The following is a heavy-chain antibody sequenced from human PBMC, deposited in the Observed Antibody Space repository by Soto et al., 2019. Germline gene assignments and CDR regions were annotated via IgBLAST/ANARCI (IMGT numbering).Heavy chain of an antibody. CDR1: GFTFSRHG. V-gene: IGHV3-23*01. J-gene: IGHJ4*02. CDR2: INPSGDST. D-gene: IGHD3-10*01. Sequence: PGGSLRLSCVASGFTFSRHGLSWVRQAPGKGLEWVSTINPSGDSTFYADSVKGRFTISRDNSKNTVYLQMNSLRAEDTAIYYCAKKVNSGSGSQYFDYFGQGTLVTVSS. CDR3: AKKVNSGSGSQYFDY.